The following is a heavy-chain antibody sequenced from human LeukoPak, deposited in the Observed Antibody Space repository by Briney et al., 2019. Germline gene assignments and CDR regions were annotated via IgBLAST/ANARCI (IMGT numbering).Heavy chain of an antibody. J-gene: IGHJ4*02. CDR3: AKDDEYDILTGGNFDY. Sequence: GGSLRLSCAASGFTFSSYAMSWVRQAPGKGLEWVSAISGSGGSTYYADSVKGRFTISRDNSKNTLYLRMNSLRAEDTAVYYCAKDDEYDILTGGNFDYWGQGTLVTVSS. CDR2: ISGSGGST. D-gene: IGHD3-9*01. CDR1: GFTFSSYA. V-gene: IGHV3-23*01.